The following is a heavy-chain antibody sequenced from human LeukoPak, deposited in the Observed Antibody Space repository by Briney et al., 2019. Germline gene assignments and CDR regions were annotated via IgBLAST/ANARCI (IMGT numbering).Heavy chain of an antibody. CDR1: GYTFTSYY. CDR2: IHPSGGST. Sequence: GASVKISFKASGYTFTSYYIVWVRQAPGQGPEWMGRIHPSGGSTSYPQKFQGRVTMTRGTSTSTVYMELSSLRSEDTAVYYCARNSGSGFDYWGQGTLGTVSS. CDR3: ARNSGSGFDY. V-gene: IGHV1-46*01. J-gene: IGHJ4*02. D-gene: IGHD2-15*01.